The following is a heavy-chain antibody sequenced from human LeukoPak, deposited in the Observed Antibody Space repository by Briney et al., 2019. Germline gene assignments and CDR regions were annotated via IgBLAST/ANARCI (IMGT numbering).Heavy chain of an antibody. V-gene: IGHV4-59*12. J-gene: IGHJ3*02. D-gene: IGHD3-16*01. CDR1: GGSISSYY. CDR2: IYYSGST. Sequence: SETLSLTCTVSGGSISSYYWSWIRQPPGKGLEWIGYIYYSGSTNYNPSLKSRVTISVDTSKNQFSLKLSSVTAADTAVYYCARVWGHNGAFDIWGQGTMVTVSS. CDR3: ARVWGHNGAFDI.